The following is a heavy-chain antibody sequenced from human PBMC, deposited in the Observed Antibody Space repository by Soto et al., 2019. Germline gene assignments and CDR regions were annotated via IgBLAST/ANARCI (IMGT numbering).Heavy chain of an antibody. CDR3: ASLPIAAPENWFDP. CDR1: GGSISSSSYY. V-gene: IGHV4-39*01. Sequence: PSETLSLTCTVSGGSISSSSYYWGWIRQPPGKGLEWIGSIYYSGSAYYNPSLRSRVTISVDTSKNQFSLKLSSVTAADTAVYYCASLPIAAPENWFDPWGQGTLVTVSS. J-gene: IGHJ5*02. D-gene: IGHD6-13*01. CDR2: IYYSGSA.